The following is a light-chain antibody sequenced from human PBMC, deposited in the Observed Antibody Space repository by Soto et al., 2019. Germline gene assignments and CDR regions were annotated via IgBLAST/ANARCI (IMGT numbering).Light chain of an antibody. V-gene: IGKV3-15*01. CDR3: QQYSSWVT. Sequence: EIVMTQSPVTLSLSPGDTATLSCRASQSITSNLAWYQQKPGQPPRLLIYGASTRATGIPARFSGSGSGTEFTLTIRSLQSEDFAVYYCQQYSSWVTFGGGTQLEIE. CDR2: GAS. J-gene: IGKJ4*01. CDR1: QSITSN.